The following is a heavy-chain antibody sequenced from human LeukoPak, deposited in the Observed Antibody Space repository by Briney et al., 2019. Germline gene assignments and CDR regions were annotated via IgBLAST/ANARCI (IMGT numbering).Heavy chain of an antibody. CDR1: GYTFTGYY. J-gene: IGHJ4*02. CDR2: INPNSGGT. D-gene: IGHD3-16*02. Sequence: ASVKVSCKASGYTFTGYYMHWVRQAPGQGLEWMGWINPNSGGTNYAQKFQGRVTMTRGTSISTAYMELSRLRSDDTAVYYCARGYDMITFGGVIAASDYWGQGTLVTVSS. CDR3: ARGYDMITFGGVIAASDY. V-gene: IGHV1-2*02.